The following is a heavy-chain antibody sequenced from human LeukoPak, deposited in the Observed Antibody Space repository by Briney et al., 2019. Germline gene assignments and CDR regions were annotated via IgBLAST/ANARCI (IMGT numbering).Heavy chain of an antibody. J-gene: IGHJ5*02. CDR1: GYTFTSYG. Sequence: ASVKVSCKASGYTFTSYGISWVRQAPGQGLEWMGWISAYNGNTNYAQKLQGRATMTTDTSTSTAYMELRSLRSDDTAVYYCARDSDYYGSGSHESWFDPWGQGTLVTVSS. D-gene: IGHD3-10*01. CDR2: ISAYNGNT. CDR3: ARDSDYYGSGSHESWFDP. V-gene: IGHV1-18*04.